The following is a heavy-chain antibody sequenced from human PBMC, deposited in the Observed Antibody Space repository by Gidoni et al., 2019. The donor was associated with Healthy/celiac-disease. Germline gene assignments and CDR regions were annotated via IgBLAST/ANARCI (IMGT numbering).Heavy chain of an antibody. V-gene: IGHV3-11*05. CDR2: ISSSSSYT. J-gene: IGHJ2*01. CDR3: ARDRQTTTVVTPGDWYFDL. D-gene: IGHD4-17*01. Sequence: QEQLVEYGGGLVKPGGSLRLSWAATGFTFSDNYLSWIRQAPWKGLEWVSYISSSSSYTNYADSVKGRFTISRDNANNSLYLQMNSLRAEDTAVYYCARDRQTTTVVTPGDWYFDLWGRGTLVTVSS. CDR1: GFTFSDNY.